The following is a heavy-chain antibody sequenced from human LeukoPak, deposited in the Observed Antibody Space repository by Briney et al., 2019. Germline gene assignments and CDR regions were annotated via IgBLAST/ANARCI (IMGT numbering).Heavy chain of an antibody. J-gene: IGHJ5*02. V-gene: IGHV4-4*07. CDR2: IYTSGST. Sequence: KSSETLSLTCTVSGGSISSYYWSWIRQPAGKGLEWIGLIYTSGSTNYNPSLKSRVTMSVDTSKNQFSLKLSSVTAADTAVYYCARDGDDCSGGSCYRRPGEFDPWGQGTLVTVSS. D-gene: IGHD2-15*01. CDR1: GGSISSYY. CDR3: ARDGDDCSGGSCYRRPGEFDP.